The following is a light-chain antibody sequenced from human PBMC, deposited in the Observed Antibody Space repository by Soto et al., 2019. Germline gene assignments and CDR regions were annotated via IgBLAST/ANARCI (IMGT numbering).Light chain of an antibody. J-gene: IGKJ5*01. CDR2: DTS. Sequence: EIVMTQSPATLSVSPGERATLSCRASQSVSIKLAWYQQKPGQAPRLLIYDTSTRATGIPARFSGSGSGTDFTLTISSLESEDFAIYYCQQRSNWPTFGQGTRLEI. CDR1: QSVSIK. CDR3: QQRSNWPT. V-gene: IGKV3-15*01.